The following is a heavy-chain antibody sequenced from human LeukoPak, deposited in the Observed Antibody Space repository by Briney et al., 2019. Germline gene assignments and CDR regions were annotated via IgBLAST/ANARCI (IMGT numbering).Heavy chain of an antibody. CDR1: GFTFTSSA. J-gene: IGHJ5*02. CDR2: IVVGSGNT. V-gene: IGHV1-58*02. Sequence: SVKVSCKASGFTFTSSAMQWVRQARGQRLEWIGWIVVGSGNTNYAQKSQERVTITRDMSTSTVYMELSSLRSEDTAVYYCAAELGRYYDSSGYYDPWGQGTLVTVSS. CDR3: AAELGRYYDSSGYYDP. D-gene: IGHD3-22*01.